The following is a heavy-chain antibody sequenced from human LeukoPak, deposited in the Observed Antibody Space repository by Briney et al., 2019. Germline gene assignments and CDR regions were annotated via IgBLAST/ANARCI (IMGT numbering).Heavy chain of an antibody. V-gene: IGHV3-7*01. CDR1: GFTFSGYW. Sequence: GGSLRLSCAASGFTFSGYWLSWVRQAPGKRLEWLANINGDGSRKLYVDSVEGRFTISRDNARNSLSLQMTSLRAEDTAIYYCARDHRDSGRGAFDIWGQGTGVTVSS. D-gene: IGHD3-10*01. J-gene: IGHJ3*02. CDR2: INGDGSRK. CDR3: ARDHRDSGRGAFDI.